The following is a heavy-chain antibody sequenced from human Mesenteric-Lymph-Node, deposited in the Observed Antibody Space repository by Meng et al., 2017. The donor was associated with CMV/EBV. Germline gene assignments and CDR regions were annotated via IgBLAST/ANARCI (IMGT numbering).Heavy chain of an antibody. J-gene: IGHJ6*02. V-gene: IGHV3-21*05. D-gene: IGHD6-6*01. CDR2: ISSGSSSK. CDR1: GFTFSSYS. CDR3: ARDLSSSTGMDV. Sequence: GESLKISCATSGFTFSSYSMNWVRQAPGKGLDWVSYISSGSSSKHYADSVKGRFTISRDNAKNSLYLQMNSLRAEDTAVYYCARDLSSSTGMDVWGQGTTVTVSS.